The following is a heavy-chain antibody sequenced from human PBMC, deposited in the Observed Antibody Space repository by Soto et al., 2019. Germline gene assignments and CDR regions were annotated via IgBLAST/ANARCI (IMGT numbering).Heavy chain of an antibody. J-gene: IGHJ4*02. CDR3: ARHFPIGNNWNYFDY. V-gene: IGHV4-59*01. CDR1: GGSISTYY. D-gene: IGHD1-1*01. Sequence: PSETLSLTCSVSGGSISTYYWVWIRQPPGKGLEWIGYIFYNGKTNYNPSLESRVSISVDTSKKQFSLKLSSVTAADTAVYYCARHFPIGNNWNYFDYWGQGTLVTVSS. CDR2: IFYNGKT.